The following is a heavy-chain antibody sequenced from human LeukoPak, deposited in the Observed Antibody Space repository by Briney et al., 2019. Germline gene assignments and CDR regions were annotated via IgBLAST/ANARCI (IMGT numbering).Heavy chain of an antibody. CDR2: ISSSTTYI. V-gene: IGHV3-21*01. D-gene: IGHD3-10*01. J-gene: IGHJ3*02. CDR1: GFSFSRYS. Sequence: GGSLRLSCAASGFSFSRYSLSWVRQAPGKGLEWISLISSSTTYIYYADSVKGRFTISRDNAKNSVFLQMTSLRAEDTAVYYCARDWYSGAFDIWGQGTMVTVSP. CDR3: ARDWYSGAFDI.